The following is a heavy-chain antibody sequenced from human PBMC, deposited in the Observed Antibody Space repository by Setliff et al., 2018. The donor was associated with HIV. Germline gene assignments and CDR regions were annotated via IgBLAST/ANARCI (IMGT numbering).Heavy chain of an antibody. V-gene: IGHV1-2*06. D-gene: IGHD3-10*02. CDR1: GYTFTDYY. J-gene: IGHJ5*02. CDR2: ISPNSDVT. Sequence: ASVKVSCKSSGYTFTDYYIHWVRQAPGQGLEWMGRISPNSDVTNYAQKFQGRVTMTRDTSLSTAYMELSSLPSDDTAIYYCARDMFEIWERSLAKGDEFDPWGQGSLVTVSS. CDR3: ARDMFEIWERSLAKGDEFDP.